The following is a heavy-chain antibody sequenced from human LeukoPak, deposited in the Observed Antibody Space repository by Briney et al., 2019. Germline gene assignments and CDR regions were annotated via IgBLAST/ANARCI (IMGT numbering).Heavy chain of an antibody. Sequence: HTGGSLRLSCVDSGFTFSRFWMHWVRHAPGKGLVWVSHITTDGSSTSYADSVKGRFTISRDNAKNTLYLQMNSLRAEDTAVYYCARGAIAGANFDYWGQGTLVTVSS. CDR3: ARGAIAGANFDY. J-gene: IGHJ4*02. CDR2: ITTDGSST. CDR1: GFTFSRFW. V-gene: IGHV3-74*01. D-gene: IGHD1-26*01.